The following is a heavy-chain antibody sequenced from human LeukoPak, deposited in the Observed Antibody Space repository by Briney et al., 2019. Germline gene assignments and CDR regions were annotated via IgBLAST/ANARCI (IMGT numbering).Heavy chain of an antibody. CDR2: ISGSGGST. Sequence: GGSLSLSCAASRFTFNSYAMSWVRQAPGKGLEWVSAISGSGGSTYYADSVKGRFTISRDNSKNTLYLQMNSLRAEDTAVYYCAKDGLVWFGALNWGQGTLVTVSS. CDR1: RFTFNSYA. J-gene: IGHJ4*02. CDR3: AKDGLVWFGALN. D-gene: IGHD3-10*01. V-gene: IGHV3-23*01.